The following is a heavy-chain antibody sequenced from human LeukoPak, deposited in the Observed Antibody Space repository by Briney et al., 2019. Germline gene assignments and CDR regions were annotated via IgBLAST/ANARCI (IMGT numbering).Heavy chain of an antibody. V-gene: IGHV4-31*03. Sequence: NPSQTLSLTCTVSGGSISSGGYYWSWIRQHPGKGLEWIGYIYYSGSTYYNPSLKSRVTISVDTSKNQFSLKLSSVTAADTAVYYCARVADYSNYGEDYYFDYWGQGTLVTVSS. CDR2: IYYSGST. CDR1: GGSISSGGYY. J-gene: IGHJ4*02. D-gene: IGHD4-11*01. CDR3: ARVADYSNYGEDYYFDY.